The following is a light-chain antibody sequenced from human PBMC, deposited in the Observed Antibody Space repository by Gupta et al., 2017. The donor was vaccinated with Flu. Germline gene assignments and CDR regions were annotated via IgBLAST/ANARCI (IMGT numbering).Light chain of an antibody. CDR2: LAS. CDR3: MRGLQPLT. CDR1: QSLLHITSYY. V-gene: IGKV2-28*01. Sequence: PPLPPVSPASISSRSSQSLLHITSYYLYWYLQTPGQSPHLLIYLASKRASGLPDMISGSSSGTYFTLNISRVAADDVGVYYRMRGLQPLTFGQETRVEIK. J-gene: IGKJ5*01.